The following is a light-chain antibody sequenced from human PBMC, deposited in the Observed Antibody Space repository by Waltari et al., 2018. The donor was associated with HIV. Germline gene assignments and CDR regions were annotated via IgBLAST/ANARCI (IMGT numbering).Light chain of an antibody. V-gene: IGKV4-1*01. Sequence: DMVMTQSPASLAVSLGERATIHCKSRQSILYSSNNRNYLDWYQQKPGQRPKLLIYWASTRESGVPDRFTGNGSGTDFTLTISSLQAEDVAVYYCQQYDSTPLTFGGGTKVEIK. CDR2: WAS. J-gene: IGKJ4*01. CDR1: QSILYSSNNRNY. CDR3: QQYDSTPLT.